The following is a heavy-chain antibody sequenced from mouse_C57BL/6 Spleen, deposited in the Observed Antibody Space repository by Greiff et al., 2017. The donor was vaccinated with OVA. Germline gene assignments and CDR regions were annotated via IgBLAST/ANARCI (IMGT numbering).Heavy chain of an antibody. CDR3: ARGVYYGYDVRTYYFDY. CDR2: IDPSDSYT. CDR1: GYTFTSYW. Sequence: QVQLQQPGAELVKPGASVKLSCKASGYTFTSYWMPWVNQRPGQGLAWIGEIDPSDSYTNYHQKFKGKATLTVDTSYSTAYMQLSSLTSEDSAVYYCARGVYYGYDVRTYYFDYWGQGTTLTVSS. V-gene: IGHV1-50*01. J-gene: IGHJ2*01. D-gene: IGHD2-2*01.